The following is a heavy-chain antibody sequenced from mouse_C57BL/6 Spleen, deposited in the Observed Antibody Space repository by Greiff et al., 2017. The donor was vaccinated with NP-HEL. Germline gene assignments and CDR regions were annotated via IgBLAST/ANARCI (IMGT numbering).Heavy chain of an antibody. CDR3: ARQGWDAFDY. Sequence: DVKLVESGGGLVKPGGSLKLSCAASGFTFSSYTMSWVRQTPEKRLEWVATISGGGGNTYYPDSVKGRFTISRDNAKNTLYLQMSSLRSEDTALYYCARQGWDAFDYWGQGTTLTVSS. CDR2: ISGGGGNT. J-gene: IGHJ2*01. CDR1: GFTFSSYT. D-gene: IGHD3-3*01. V-gene: IGHV5-9*01.